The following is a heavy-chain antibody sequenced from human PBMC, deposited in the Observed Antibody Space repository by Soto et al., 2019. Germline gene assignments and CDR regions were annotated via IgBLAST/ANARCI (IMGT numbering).Heavy chain of an antibody. D-gene: IGHD2-21*01. CDR2: INACNGNT. J-gene: IGHJ3*02. Sequence: GASVKVSCKASGYTYTSYAMHWVRQAPGQRLEWMGWINACNGNTNYAQKFQGRVTITTDTSTSTAYMELRSLRSDDTAVYYCARVPTVVVGLGAFDIWGQGTMVTVSS. CDR3: ARVPTVVVGLGAFDI. CDR1: GYTYTSYA. V-gene: IGHV1-3*01.